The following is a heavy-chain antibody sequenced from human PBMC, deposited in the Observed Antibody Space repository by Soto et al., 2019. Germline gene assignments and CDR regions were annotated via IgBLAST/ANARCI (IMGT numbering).Heavy chain of an antibody. CDR1: GFTFSSYA. Sequence: GGFLRLSCAASGFTFSSYAMSWVRQAPGKGLEWVSAISGSGGSTYYADSVKGRFTISRDNSKNTLYLQMNSLRAEDTAVYYCAKEGHYDFWSGYLPSDAFDIWGQGTMVT. V-gene: IGHV3-23*01. D-gene: IGHD3-3*01. J-gene: IGHJ3*02. CDR3: AKEGHYDFWSGYLPSDAFDI. CDR2: ISGSGGST.